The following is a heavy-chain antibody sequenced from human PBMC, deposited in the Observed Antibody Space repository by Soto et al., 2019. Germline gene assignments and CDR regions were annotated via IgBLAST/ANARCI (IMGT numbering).Heavy chain of an antibody. J-gene: IGHJ1*01. CDR2: ITSTGSAV. D-gene: IGHD3-16*02. Sequence: GSLRLSCAASGFIFSDFYMSWIRQAPGKGPEWISYITSTGSAVYYADSVKGRFTISRDNAKGSLYLQMDSLRAEDTAVYYCVRAAYREYFPHWGQGTLVTVSS. CDR1: GFIFSDFY. CDR3: VRAAYREYFPH. V-gene: IGHV3-11*01.